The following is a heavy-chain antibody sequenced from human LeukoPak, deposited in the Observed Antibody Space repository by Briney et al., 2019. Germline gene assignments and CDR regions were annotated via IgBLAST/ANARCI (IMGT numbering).Heavy chain of an antibody. D-gene: IGHD6-19*01. CDR3: ARGVAGSWYFDL. J-gene: IGHJ2*01. CDR1: GYTFTSYA. CDR2: ISTYNGNT. Sequence: ASVKVSCKASGYTFTSYAISWVRQAPGQGLEWMGWISTYNGNTNYAQKFQGRVTLTTDTATSTAYMELRSLKSDDTAVYYCARGVAGSWYFDLWGRGTLVTVSS. V-gene: IGHV1-18*01.